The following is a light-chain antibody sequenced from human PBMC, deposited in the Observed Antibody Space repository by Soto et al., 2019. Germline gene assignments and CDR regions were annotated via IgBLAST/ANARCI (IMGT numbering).Light chain of an antibody. V-gene: IGKV3-20*01. Sequence: ESVLTQSPGTLSLSPGERATLSCRASQSVSSNYLAWYQQKPGQAPRLLIYGASTRATGIPDRFSGSGSGTDITLTISRLEPEDSAVYYCQQYGSSPTWTFGLGTKVEIK. CDR3: QQYGSSPTWT. CDR1: QSVSSNY. CDR2: GAS. J-gene: IGKJ1*01.